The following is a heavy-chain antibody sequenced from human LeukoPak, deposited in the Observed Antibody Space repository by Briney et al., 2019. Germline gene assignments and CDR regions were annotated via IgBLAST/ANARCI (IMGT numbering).Heavy chain of an antibody. D-gene: IGHD3-10*01. CDR3: ATPGVRGVIWYFDY. CDR1: GYIFTSYN. V-gene: IGHV1-46*01. J-gene: IGHJ4*02. Sequence: ASVTVSCKASGYIFTSYNINWVRQAPAQGLDWMGIINPSGGSTNYAQKFQGRVTMTEDTSTDTAYMELSSLRSEDTAVYYCATPGVRGVIWYFDYWGQGTLVTVSS. CDR2: INPSGGST.